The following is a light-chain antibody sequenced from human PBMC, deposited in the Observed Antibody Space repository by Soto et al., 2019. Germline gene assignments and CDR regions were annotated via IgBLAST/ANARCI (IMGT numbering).Light chain of an antibody. CDR2: VAS. Sequence: IVMTQSPATLSVSPGERATLSCRASQSVSSNLAWYQQKPGQTPKLLIYVASTMATGIPARFSGSWSGTEFTLTISGLQSEDFAFYSCQQYNVWPLTFGGGTKVEFK. CDR1: QSVSSN. J-gene: IGKJ4*01. CDR3: QQYNVWPLT. V-gene: IGKV3-15*01.